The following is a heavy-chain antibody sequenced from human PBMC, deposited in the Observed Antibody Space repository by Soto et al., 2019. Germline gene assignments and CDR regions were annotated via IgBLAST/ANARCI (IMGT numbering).Heavy chain of an antibody. CDR3: ERHWRLRYFDWDDAFDI. CDR1: GGSISSYY. CDR2: IYYSGST. D-gene: IGHD3-9*01. J-gene: IGHJ3*02. Sequence: SETLSLTCTVSGGSISSYYWSWIRQPPGKGLEWIGYIYYSGSTNYNPSLKSRVTISVDTSKNQFSLKLSSVTAADTAVYYCERHWRLRYFDWDDAFDIWGQGTMVTVS. V-gene: IGHV4-59*08.